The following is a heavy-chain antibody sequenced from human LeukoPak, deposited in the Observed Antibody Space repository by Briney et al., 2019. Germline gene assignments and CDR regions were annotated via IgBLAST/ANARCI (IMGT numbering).Heavy chain of an antibody. CDR1: GFTFSTYW. V-gene: IGHV3-7*03. Sequence: TGGSLRLSCTASGFTFSTYWMSWVRQAPGKGPEWVANIKQDGSEAYYVDSVKGRFTISRDNARNSLYLQMNSLRAEDTAVYYCARDKIVGATYFDNWGQGALISVSS. D-gene: IGHD1-26*01. CDR3: ARDKIVGATYFDN. J-gene: IGHJ4*02. CDR2: IKQDGSEA.